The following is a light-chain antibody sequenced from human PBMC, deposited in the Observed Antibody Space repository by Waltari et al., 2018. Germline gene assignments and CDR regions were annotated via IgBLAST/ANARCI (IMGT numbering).Light chain of an antibody. CDR3: QHNYGTPPT. CDR2: KAS. V-gene: IGKV1-39*01. CDR1: ENVNNY. J-gene: IGKJ1*01. Sequence: DIQMTQSPSSLSASVGDRVTITCRASENVNNYLNWYQQKPGKAPKLLIYKASTLQRGVPSRFSGSGYGTDYTFTISSLQSEDVATYYCQHNYGTPPTFGQGTKVEIK.